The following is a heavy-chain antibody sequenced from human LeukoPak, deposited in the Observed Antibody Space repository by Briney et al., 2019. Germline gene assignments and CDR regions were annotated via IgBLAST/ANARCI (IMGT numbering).Heavy chain of an antibody. J-gene: IGHJ4*02. V-gene: IGHV3-30*04. CDR3: AKVGIVVVTAHY. CDR1: GFTFSSYA. Sequence: GGSLRLSCAASGFTFSSYAMHWVRQAPGKGLEWVAVISYDGSNKYYADSVKGRFTISRDNSKNTLYLQMNSLRAEDTAVYYCAKVGIVVVTAHYWGQGTLVTVSS. CDR2: ISYDGSNK. D-gene: IGHD2-21*02.